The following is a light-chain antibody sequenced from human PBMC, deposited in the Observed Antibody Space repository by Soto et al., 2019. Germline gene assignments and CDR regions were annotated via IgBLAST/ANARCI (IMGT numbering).Light chain of an antibody. V-gene: IGLV1-51*01. J-gene: IGLJ1*01. CDR2: DDN. CDR3: GSWDSSLSAYV. Sequence: QSVLTQPPSVSAAPGQKVTISCSGSSSNIGGNSVSWYQQLPVTAPNLLIYDDNKRPSGIPDRFSGSKSGTSATLGITGFQTGDEADYYCGSWDSSLSAYVFGTGTK. CDR1: SSNIGGNS.